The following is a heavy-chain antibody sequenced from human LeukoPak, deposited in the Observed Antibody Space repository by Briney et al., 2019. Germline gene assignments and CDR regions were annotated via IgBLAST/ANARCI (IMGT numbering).Heavy chain of an antibody. V-gene: IGHV3-21*01. D-gene: IGHD3-10*01. CDR1: GFTFSSYA. CDR3: ARDRRDYYGSGISY. J-gene: IGHJ4*02. Sequence: GGSLRLSCTASGFTFSSYAMSWVRQAPGKGLEWVSSISSSSSYIYYADSVKGRFTISRDNAKNSLYLQMDSLRAEDTAVYYCARDRRDYYGSGISYWGQGTLVTVSS. CDR2: ISSSSSYI.